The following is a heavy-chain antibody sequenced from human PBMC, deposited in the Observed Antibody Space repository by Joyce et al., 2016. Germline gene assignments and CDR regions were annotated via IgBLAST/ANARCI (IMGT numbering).Heavy chain of an antibody. D-gene: IGHD6-19*01. CDR2: ISSSSSTI. CDR3: ARVYSSGWSVDY. J-gene: IGHJ4*02. V-gene: IGHV3-48*02. CDR1: GFIFSSYS. Sequence: EVQLVESGGGLVQPGGSLSLSCAASGFIFSSYSIDWVRQAPGKGLECISYISSSSSTIYYADSVKGRFTVSRDNAKNSVYLQMNSLRDEDTAVYYCARVYSSGWSVDYWGQGTVVTVSS.